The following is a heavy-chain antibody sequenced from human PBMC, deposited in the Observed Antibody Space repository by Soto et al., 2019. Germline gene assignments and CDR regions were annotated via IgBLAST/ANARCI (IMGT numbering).Heavy chain of an antibody. CDR2: IRNRDTGYTT. V-gene: IGHV3-72*01. D-gene: IGHD1-26*01. J-gene: IGHJ5*01. CDR1: GFTFSAHY. CDR3: TRVGAVIDS. Sequence: EVQLVESGGGLVQPGGSLRLSCAASGFTFSAHYMDWVRQAPGKGLEWVGRIRNRDTGYTTEYAASVKGRFTISRDDSQSSLYLQMNSLKTEDTAVYYCTRVGAVIDSWGQGTLVTVSS.